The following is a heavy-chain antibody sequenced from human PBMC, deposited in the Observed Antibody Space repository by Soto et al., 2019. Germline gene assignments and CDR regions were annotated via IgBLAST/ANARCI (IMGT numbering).Heavy chain of an antibody. J-gene: IGHJ4*02. Sequence: PSETLSLTCTVSGGSISSYYWSWIRQPPGKGLEWIGYIYYSGSTNYNPSLKSRVTISVDTSKNQFSLKLSSVTAADTAVYYCARRYGYCFDYWGRGTLFTVSS. D-gene: IGHD2-2*03. CDR1: GGSISSYY. CDR3: ARRYGYCFDY. V-gene: IGHV4-59*08. CDR2: IYYSGST.